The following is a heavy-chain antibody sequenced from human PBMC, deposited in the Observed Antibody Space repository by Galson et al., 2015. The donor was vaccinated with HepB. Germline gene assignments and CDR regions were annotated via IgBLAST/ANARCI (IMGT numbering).Heavy chain of an antibody. CDR2: ISYDGSNK. CDR3: AREWSSGWSGYFDL. J-gene: IGHJ2*01. Sequence: SLRLSCAASGFTFSSYAMHWVRQAPGKGLEWVAVISYDGSNKYYADSVKGRFTISRDNSKNTLYLQMNSLRAEDTAVYYCAREWSSGWSGYFDLWGRGTLVTVSS. CDR1: GFTFSSYA. V-gene: IGHV3-30-3*01. D-gene: IGHD6-19*01.